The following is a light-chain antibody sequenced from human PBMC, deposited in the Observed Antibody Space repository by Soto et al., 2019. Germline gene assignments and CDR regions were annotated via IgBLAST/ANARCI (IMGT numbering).Light chain of an antibody. Sequence: SALTQPASVSGSPGQSLTISCTGTSSDIGGYDFVSWYRQQPGKAPKLLIYEVSHRPSGVSSRFSGSKSGNTASLTIAGLQAEDEGDYYCSSSTSSSTNVFGTGTKLTVL. V-gene: IGLV2-14*01. CDR3: SSSTSSSTNV. CDR1: SSDIGGYDF. J-gene: IGLJ1*01. CDR2: EVS.